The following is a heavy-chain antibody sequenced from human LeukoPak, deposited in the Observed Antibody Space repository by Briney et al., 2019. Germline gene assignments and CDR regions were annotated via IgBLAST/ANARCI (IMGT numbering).Heavy chain of an antibody. J-gene: IGHJ6*02. CDR1: GFTFNRCW. Sequence: GGSLRLSCVVSGFTFNRCWMNWVRQTPGKGLEWVSGISWNSGSIGYADSVKGRFTISRDNGKNALYLEMNSLRAEDTALYYCVKDGAIFGVPITRGGMDVWGQGTTVTVSS. D-gene: IGHD3-3*01. CDR2: ISWNSGSI. CDR3: VKDGAIFGVPITRGGMDV. V-gene: IGHV3-9*01.